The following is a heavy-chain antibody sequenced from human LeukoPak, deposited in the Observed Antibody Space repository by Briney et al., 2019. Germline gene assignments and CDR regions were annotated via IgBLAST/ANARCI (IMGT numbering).Heavy chain of an antibody. J-gene: IGHJ4*02. D-gene: IGHD3-3*01. CDR2: IFYRGDT. V-gene: IGHV4-59*11. CDR1: GGPMNNLY. CDR3: ARGATDFWSGYSDV. Sequence: SETLSLTCTVSGGPMNNLYWSWVRQSPGKGLEWIGYIFYRGDTTYNPSLESRVTISIDASKRQFSLKLTSVTAADTAMYYCARGATDFWSGYSDVWGQGTLVTVSS.